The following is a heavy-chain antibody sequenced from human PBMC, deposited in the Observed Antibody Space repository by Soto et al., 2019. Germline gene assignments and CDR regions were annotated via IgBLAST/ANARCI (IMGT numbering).Heavy chain of an antibody. CDR1: GYTFTSYD. Sequence: ASVKVSCKASGYTFTSYDINWVRQATGQGLEWIGWMNPNSGNTGYAQKFQGRVTMTRNTSISTAYMELSSLRSEDTAVYYCARTVLGYCSSTSCYAANTDYYYYYMDVWGKGTTVTVSS. CDR2: MNPNSGNT. CDR3: ARTVLGYCSSTSCYAANTDYYYYYMDV. D-gene: IGHD2-2*01. J-gene: IGHJ6*03. V-gene: IGHV1-8*01.